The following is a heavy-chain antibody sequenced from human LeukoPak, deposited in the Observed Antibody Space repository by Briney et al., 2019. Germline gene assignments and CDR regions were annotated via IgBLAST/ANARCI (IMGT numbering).Heavy chain of an antibody. Sequence: PERSLRLSCAASGFTFSSYAMHWVRQAPGKGLEWVAVISYDGSNKYYADSVKGRFTISRDNSKNTLYLQMNSLRAEDTAVYYCAKDRNYYDSSGTTADYWGQGTLVTVSS. J-gene: IGHJ4*02. V-gene: IGHV3-30*07. CDR2: ISYDGSNK. CDR3: AKDRNYYDSSGTTADY. D-gene: IGHD3-22*01. CDR1: GFTFSSYA.